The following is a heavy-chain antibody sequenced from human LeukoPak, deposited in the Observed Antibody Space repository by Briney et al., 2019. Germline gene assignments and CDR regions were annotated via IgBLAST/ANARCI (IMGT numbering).Heavy chain of an antibody. CDR2: ISASGGTT. CDR3: AKEPREYCSSTSCPNWFDS. V-gene: IGHV3-23*01. J-gene: IGHJ5*01. Sequence: GGSLRLSCAASGFTFNNYAMSWVRQAPGKGLEWVSAISASGGTTYYADSVKGRFTISRDNSENTLFPQMNSLRAEDTAVYYCAKEPREYCSSTSCPNWFDSWGQGTLVTVSS. CDR1: GFTFNNYA. D-gene: IGHD2-2*01.